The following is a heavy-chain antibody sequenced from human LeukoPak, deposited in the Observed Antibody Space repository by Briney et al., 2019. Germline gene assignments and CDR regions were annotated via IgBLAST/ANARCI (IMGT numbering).Heavy chain of an antibody. Sequence: SETLSLTCTVSGGSISSYYWSWIRQPPGKGLEWIGYIYYSGSTNYNPSLKSRVTISVDTSKNQFSLKLSSVTAADTAVYYCATQRNDYGDYFDYWGQGTLVTVSS. CDR2: IYYSGST. D-gene: IGHD4-17*01. CDR3: ATQRNDYGDYFDY. CDR1: GGSISSYY. J-gene: IGHJ4*02. V-gene: IGHV4-59*01.